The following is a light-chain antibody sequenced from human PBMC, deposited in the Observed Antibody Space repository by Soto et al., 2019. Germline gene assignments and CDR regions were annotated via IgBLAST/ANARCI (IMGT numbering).Light chain of an antibody. CDR3: QQYNSYSQT. CDR2: DAS. CDR1: QSISSW. V-gene: IGKV1-5*01. Sequence: IQMTQSPSSLSASVGDRVTINCRASQSISSWLAWYQQKPGKAPKLLIYDASSLESGVPSRFSGSGSGTEFTLTISSLQPDDFATYYCQQYNSYSQTFGQGTKVDIK. J-gene: IGKJ1*01.